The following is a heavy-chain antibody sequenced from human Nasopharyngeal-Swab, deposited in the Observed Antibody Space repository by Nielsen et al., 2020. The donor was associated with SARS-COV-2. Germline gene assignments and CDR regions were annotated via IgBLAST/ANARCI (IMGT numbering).Heavy chain of an antibody. D-gene: IGHD6-13*01. J-gene: IGHJ6*02. CDR2: IKQDGSEK. V-gene: IGHV3-7*03. CDR1: GFTFDDYA. Sequence: GESLKISCAASGFTFDDYAMHWVRQAPGKGLEWVANIKQDGSEKYYVDSVKGRFTISRDNAKNSLYLQMNSLRAEDTAVYYCARVMVAAAGSMDYYYGMDVWGQGTTVTVSS. CDR3: ARVMVAAAGSMDYYYGMDV.